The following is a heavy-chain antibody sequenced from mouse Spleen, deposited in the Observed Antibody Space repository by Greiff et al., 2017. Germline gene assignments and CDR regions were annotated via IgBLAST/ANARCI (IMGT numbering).Heavy chain of an antibody. J-gene: IGHJ1*01. CDR2: IWSGGST. CDR1: GFSLTSYG. D-gene: IGHD1-1*01. CDR3: ARNPVRWYFDV. Sequence: VQGVESGPGLVQPSQSLSITCTVSGFSLTSYGVHWVRQSPGKGLEWLGVIWSGGSTDYNAAFISRLSISKDNSKSQVFFKMNSLQANDTAIYYCARNPVRWYFDVWGAGTTVTVSS. V-gene: IGHV2-2*02.